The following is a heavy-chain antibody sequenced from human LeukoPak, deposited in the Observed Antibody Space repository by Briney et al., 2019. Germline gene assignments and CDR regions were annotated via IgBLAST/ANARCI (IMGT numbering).Heavy chain of an antibody. CDR2: ISYDGSNK. CDR3: ARITVTTGWFDP. V-gene: IGHV3-30*14. D-gene: IGHD4-17*01. CDR1: GFTFSSYA. J-gene: IGHJ5*02. Sequence: GGSLRLSCAASGFTFSSYAMHWVRQAPGKGLEWVAVISYDGSNKYYADSVKGRFTISRDNSKNTLYLQMNSLRAEDTAVYYCARITVTTGWFDPWGQGTLVTVSS.